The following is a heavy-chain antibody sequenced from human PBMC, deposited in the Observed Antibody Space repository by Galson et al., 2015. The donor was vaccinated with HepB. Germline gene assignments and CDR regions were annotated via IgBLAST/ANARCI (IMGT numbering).Heavy chain of an antibody. V-gene: IGHV1-69*13. D-gene: IGHD5-18*01. CDR3: ASRGYSYGSPSMDV. CDR2: IISIFGTA. Sequence: SVKVSCKASGGTFSSYAISWVRQAPGQGLEWMGGIISIFGTANYAQKFQGRVTITADESTSTAYMELSSLRSEDTAVYYCASRGYSYGSPSMDVWGQGTTVTVSS. J-gene: IGHJ6*02. CDR1: GGTFSSYA.